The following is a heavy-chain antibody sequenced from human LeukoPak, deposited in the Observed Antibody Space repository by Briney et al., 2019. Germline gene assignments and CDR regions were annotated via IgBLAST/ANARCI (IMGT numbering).Heavy chain of an antibody. V-gene: IGHV3-23*01. CDR3: AKKGATTGDFDY. J-gene: IGHJ4*02. CDR1: GFTFINFL. D-gene: IGHD1-26*01. Sequence: PGGSLRLSCAASGFTFINFLMTWVRQAPGKGPEWVSAISGSGGDTYYADSVKGRFTISRDNSKNTLYLQMNSLRAEDTAVYYCAKKGATTGDFDYWGQGTLVTVSS. CDR2: ISGSGGDT.